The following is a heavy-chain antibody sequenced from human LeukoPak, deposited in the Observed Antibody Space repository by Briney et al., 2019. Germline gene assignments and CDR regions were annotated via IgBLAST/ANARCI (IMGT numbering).Heavy chain of an antibody. CDR1: GFTFGSRW. D-gene: IGHD2-8*01. CDR2: IKDDGSTT. V-gene: IGHV3-74*01. CDR3: HPLAYVTN. J-gene: IGHJ4*02. Sequence: PGGSLRLSCAVSGFTFGSRWMHWVRQAPGKGLVWVALIKDDGSTTNYADSVKGRFTASRDDAKNTVYLPMSSLRAEDTAVYYCHPLAYVTNWGQGTLVTVSS.